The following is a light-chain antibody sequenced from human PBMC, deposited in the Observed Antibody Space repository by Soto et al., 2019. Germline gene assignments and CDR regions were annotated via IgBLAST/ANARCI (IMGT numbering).Light chain of an antibody. V-gene: IGLV2-23*02. CDR3: CSYAGSSTYV. CDR1: SSDVGSYSL. CDR2: EVS. J-gene: IGLJ1*01. Sequence: QSALTQPASVSGPPGQSITISCTGTSSDVGSYSLVSWYQQHPGKAPKLMIYEVSKRPSGVSNRFSGSKSGNTASLTISGLQAEDEADYYCCSYAGSSTYVFGTGTKVTVL.